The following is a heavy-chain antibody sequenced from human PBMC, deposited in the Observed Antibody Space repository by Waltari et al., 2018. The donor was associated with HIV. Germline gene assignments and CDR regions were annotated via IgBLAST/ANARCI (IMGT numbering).Heavy chain of an antibody. J-gene: IGHJ4*02. Sequence: QVQLVESGGGVVQPGRSLRLSCAASGFTFSSYAMHWVRKASGKGLEWVTVIAYDGSEKYYTESMKGRFTISRDNSKNTLYLQMNSLRPEDTAVYYCARGRGGPDYWGQGTLVTVSS. CDR3: ARGRGGPDY. CDR1: GFTFSSYA. D-gene: IGHD3-10*01. CDR2: IAYDGSEK. V-gene: IGHV3-30*10.